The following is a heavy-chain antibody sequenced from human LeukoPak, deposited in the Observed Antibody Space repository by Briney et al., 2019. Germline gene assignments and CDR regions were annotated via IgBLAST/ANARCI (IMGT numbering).Heavy chain of an antibody. V-gene: IGHV3-7*01. D-gene: IGHD3-10*01. J-gene: IGHJ4*02. Sequence: GGSLRLSCAPSGFTFSDAWMSWVRQAPGKGLERVANIKYDGSQKYYVDSVKGRFTISRDNAKNSLHLRMNSLRVEDTAMYYCARDGPGQRLLDYWGQGTLVTASS. CDR2: IKYDGSQK. CDR1: GFTFSDAW. CDR3: ARDGPGQRLLDY.